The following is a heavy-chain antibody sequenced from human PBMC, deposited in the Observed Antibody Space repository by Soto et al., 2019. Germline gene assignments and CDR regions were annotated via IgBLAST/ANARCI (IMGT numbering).Heavy chain of an antibody. D-gene: IGHD3-10*01. CDR1: GFTFDDYA. Sequence: GGSLRLSCAASGFTFDDYAMHWVRQAPGKGLEWVSLISGDGGSTYYADSVKGRFTISRDNSKNSLYLQMNSLRTEDTALYYCAKDSERTYGSFLLYAFDIWGQGTMVTVSS. V-gene: IGHV3-43*02. CDR2: ISGDGGST. CDR3: AKDSERTYGSFLLYAFDI. J-gene: IGHJ3*02.